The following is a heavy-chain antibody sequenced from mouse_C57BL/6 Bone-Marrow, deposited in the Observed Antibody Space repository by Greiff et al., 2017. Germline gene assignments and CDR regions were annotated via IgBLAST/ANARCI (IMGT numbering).Heavy chain of an antibody. V-gene: IGHV5-17*01. D-gene: IGHD2-3*01. CDR2: ISSGSSTI. Sequence: DVMLVESGGGLVKPGGSLKLSCAASGFTFSDYGMHWVRQAPEKGLEWVAYISSGSSTIYYADTVKGRFTISRDNAKNTLFLQMTSLRSEDTAMYYCARERLLTWFAYWGQGTLVTVSA. CDR1: GFTFSDYG. CDR3: ARERLLTWFAY. J-gene: IGHJ3*01.